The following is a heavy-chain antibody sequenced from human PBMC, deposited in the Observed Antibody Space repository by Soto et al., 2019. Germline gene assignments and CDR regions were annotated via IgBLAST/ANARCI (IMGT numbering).Heavy chain of an antibody. J-gene: IGHJ6*02. V-gene: IGHV1-18*01. CDR3: ARGHGVIIGAMYV. CDR1: GYRFETYA. CDR2: IRAYNIDT. Sequence: ASVKVSCKSSGYRFETYAMSWVRQAPGQGLEWMGWIRAYNIDTYYAQKFQDRVTMTTDTSTGTAYMELRSLRSDDTAVYYCARGHGVIIGAMYVWGQGTTVTVSS. D-gene: IGHD3-3*01.